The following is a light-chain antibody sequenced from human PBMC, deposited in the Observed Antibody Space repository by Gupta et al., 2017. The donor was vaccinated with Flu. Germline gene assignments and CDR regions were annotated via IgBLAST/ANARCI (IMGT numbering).Light chain of an antibody. V-gene: IGKV3-20*01. CDR1: QSVSSSY. Sequence: EIVLTQSPGTLSLSPGERATLSCRASQSVSSSYLAWYQQKPGQAPRLLIYGASSRATSLPDRFSGSGSGTDFTLTISRLEPEDFAVYYCQQYSSSPPMGFGPGTKVDIK. CDR2: GAS. J-gene: IGKJ3*01. CDR3: QQYSSSPPMG.